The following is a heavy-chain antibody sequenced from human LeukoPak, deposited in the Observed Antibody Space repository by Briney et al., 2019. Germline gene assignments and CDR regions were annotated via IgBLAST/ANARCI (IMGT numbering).Heavy chain of an antibody. CDR2: INSDGSST. Sequence: GESLRLSCAASGFTFSSYWMHWVRQAPGKGLVWVSRINSDGSSTSYADSVKGRFTISRDNAKNTLYLQMNSLRAEDTAIYYCAKSNKYYYGSGTFDYWGQGTLVTVSS. V-gene: IGHV3-74*01. CDR3: AKSNKYYYGSGTFDY. CDR1: GFTFSSYW. D-gene: IGHD3-10*01. J-gene: IGHJ4*02.